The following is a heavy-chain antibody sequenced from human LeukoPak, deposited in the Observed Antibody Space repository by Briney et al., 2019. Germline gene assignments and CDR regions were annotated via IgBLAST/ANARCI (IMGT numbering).Heavy chain of an antibody. D-gene: IGHD3-16*01. J-gene: IGHJ4*02. CDR1: GYTFTGYY. CDR3: ARQKLGGFRAFDH. CDR2: VNPNTGGT. Sequence: ASVKVSCKASGYTFTGYYLHWVRQAPGQGLEWMGWVNPNTGGTHLPQKFQGSVTMTRDTAISTVYMELNRLRFDDTAVYYCARQKLGGFRAFDHWGQGTLVTVSS. V-gene: IGHV1-2*02.